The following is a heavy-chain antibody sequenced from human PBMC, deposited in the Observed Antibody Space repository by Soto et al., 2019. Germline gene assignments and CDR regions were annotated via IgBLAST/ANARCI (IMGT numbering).Heavy chain of an antibody. J-gene: IGHJ6*02. V-gene: IGHV3-21*01. CDR2: IGRRSDI. Sequence: WGSLRLSCEASGFSFCIYVMHWVRKAPGKGLEWVSSIGRRSDIYYADSVKGRFTISRDNAKNSVSLQMNSLRDEDTAVYYCAREETAWPLAYGLDVWGQGTTVTVSS. CDR1: GFSFCIYV. CDR3: AREETAWPLAYGLDV. D-gene: IGHD2-21*02.